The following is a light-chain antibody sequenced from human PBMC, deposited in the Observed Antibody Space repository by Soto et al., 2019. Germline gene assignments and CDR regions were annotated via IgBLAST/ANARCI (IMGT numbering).Light chain of an antibody. V-gene: IGKV1-39*01. CDR2: SSS. Sequence: DIEMTQSPSSLSASVGDRVTISCRTRQTINNNLNWYQQRPGKTPKLLIYSSSSLLSGVPPRFSGSGSGTDFTLTISSLQPEDFATSFCQHTYITPITFGQGTRLDIK. J-gene: IGKJ5*01. CDR3: QHTYITPIT. CDR1: QTINNN.